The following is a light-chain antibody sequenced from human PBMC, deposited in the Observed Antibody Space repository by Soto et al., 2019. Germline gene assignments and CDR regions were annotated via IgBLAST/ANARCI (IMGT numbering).Light chain of an antibody. CDR2: END. V-gene: IGLV2-23*01. J-gene: IGLJ2*01. CDR3: ASYEVL. Sequence: QSALTQPASVSASPGQSITISCTGTNSNVGHFNLVSWYQQHPGKAPQLIIYENDKRPSGVSDRFSGSKSGSTASLTISGLQAEDEADYYGASYEVLFGAGTKLTVL. CDR1: NSNVGHFNL.